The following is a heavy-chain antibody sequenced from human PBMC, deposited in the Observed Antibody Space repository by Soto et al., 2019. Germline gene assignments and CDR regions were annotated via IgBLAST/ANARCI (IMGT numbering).Heavy chain of an antibody. CDR2: ISGSGGST. CDR1: GFTFSSYA. J-gene: IGHJ4*02. V-gene: IGHV3-23*01. Sequence: GGSLRLSCAASGFTFSSYAMSWVRQAPGKGLEWVSAISGSGGSTYYADSVKGRFTISGDNSKNTLYLQMNSLRAEDTAVYYCAKHPYPPNLNIQLWSFHFDYWGQGTLVTVSS. CDR3: AKHPYPPNLNIQLWSFHFDY. D-gene: IGHD5-18*01.